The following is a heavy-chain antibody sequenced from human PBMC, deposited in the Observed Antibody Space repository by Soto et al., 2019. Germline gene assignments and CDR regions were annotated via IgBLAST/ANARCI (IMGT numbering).Heavy chain of an antibody. V-gene: IGHV4-39*01. CDR3: ARLGYCSGGSCYSDPVPDYYYYYYMDV. CDR2: IYYSGST. D-gene: IGHD2-15*01. Sequence: PSETLSLTCTVSGGSISSSSYYWGWIRQPPGKGLEWIGSIYYSGSTYYNPSLKSRVTISVDTSKNQFSLKLSSVTAADTAVYYCARLGYCSGGSCYSDPVPDYYYYYYMDVWGKGTTVTVSS. J-gene: IGHJ6*03. CDR1: GGSISSSSYY.